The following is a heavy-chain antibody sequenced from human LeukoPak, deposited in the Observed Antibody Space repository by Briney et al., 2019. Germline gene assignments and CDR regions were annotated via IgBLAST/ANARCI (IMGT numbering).Heavy chain of an antibody. D-gene: IGHD3-16*02. CDR3: ARDRWPHDAFDI. CDR1: GYTFTSYA. CDR2: INAGNGNT. J-gene: IGHJ3*02. Sequence: GASVKVSCKASGYTFTSYAMHWVRQAPGQRLEWMGWINAGNGNTKYSQKFQGRVTITRDTSASTAYMEPSSLRSEDTAVYYCARDRWPHDAFDIWGQGTMVTVSS. V-gene: IGHV1-3*01.